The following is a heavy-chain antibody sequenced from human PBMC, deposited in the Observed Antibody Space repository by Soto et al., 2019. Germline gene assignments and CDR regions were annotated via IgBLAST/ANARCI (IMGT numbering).Heavy chain of an antibody. J-gene: IGHJ4*02. CDR3: AESRGAGGPFDY. D-gene: IGHD2-15*01. Sequence: DVQLLESGGGLVQPEGSLRLSCAASGFTFSSYAMGWVRQGPGKGLERVAVVSIGGSTHYADYVRGRFTITRDHSKNTLSLQMTSLTAEDTAVYFCAESRGAGGPFDYWGQGALVTVSS. CDR1: GFTFSSYA. V-gene: IGHV3-23*01. CDR2: VSIGGST.